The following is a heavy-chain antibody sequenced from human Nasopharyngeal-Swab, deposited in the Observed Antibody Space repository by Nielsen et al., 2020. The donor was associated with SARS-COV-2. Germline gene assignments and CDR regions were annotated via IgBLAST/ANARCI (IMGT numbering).Heavy chain of an antibody. CDR1: GFTFSSYA. J-gene: IGHJ4*02. CDR3: AKGSYDILTGYYNPRDFDY. Sequence: GESLKISCAASGFTFSSYAMSWVRQAPGKGLEWVSAISGSGGSTYYADSVKGRFTISRDNSKNTLYLQMNSLRAEDTAVYYCAKGSYDILTGYYNPRDFDYWGQGTLVTVSS. CDR2: ISGSGGST. V-gene: IGHV3-23*01. D-gene: IGHD3-9*01.